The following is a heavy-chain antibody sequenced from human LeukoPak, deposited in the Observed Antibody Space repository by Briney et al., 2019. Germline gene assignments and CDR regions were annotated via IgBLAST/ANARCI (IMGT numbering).Heavy chain of an antibody. Sequence: GGSLRLSCVASGFAFSTAWMHWARQTPGKGLVWVSHINGDGRRINYADDVKGRFTISRDNAKNTLYLQMNSLRVEDTAVYYCVRDLPRTSGPWGQGTLVTVSS. CDR1: GFAFSTAW. J-gene: IGHJ5*02. D-gene: IGHD3-10*01. CDR2: INGDGRRI. V-gene: IGHV3-74*01. CDR3: VRDLPRTSGP.